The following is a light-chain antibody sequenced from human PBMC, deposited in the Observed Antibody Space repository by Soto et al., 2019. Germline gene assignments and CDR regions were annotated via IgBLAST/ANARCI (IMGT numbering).Light chain of an antibody. J-gene: IGLJ1*01. CDR1: SSDIGAYNY. CDR2: DVT. Sequence: QSVLTQPASVSGSPGQSITISCTGTSSDIGAYNYVSWYQQYPGKAPKYIIYDVTNRPSGVSYRFSGSKSGNTASLTISGLQAEDEADYYCTSYTTSSTLYVFGTGTKDTDL. CDR3: TSYTTSSTLYV. V-gene: IGLV2-14*03.